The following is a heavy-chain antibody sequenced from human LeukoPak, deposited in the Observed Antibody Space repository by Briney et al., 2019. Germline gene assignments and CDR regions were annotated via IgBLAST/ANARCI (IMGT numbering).Heavy chain of an antibody. CDR1: GYTFTSYG. CDR2: ISAYNGNT. J-gene: IGHJ3*02. V-gene: IGHV1-18*01. Sequence: ASVKVSCKASGYTFTSYGISWVRQAPGQGLEWKGWISAYNGNTNYAQKLQGRVTMTTDTSTSTAYMELRSLRSDDTAVYYCARDRTIPSYYDILTGYRTVDAFDIWGQGTMVTVSS. CDR3: ARDRTIPSYYDILTGYRTVDAFDI. D-gene: IGHD3-9*01.